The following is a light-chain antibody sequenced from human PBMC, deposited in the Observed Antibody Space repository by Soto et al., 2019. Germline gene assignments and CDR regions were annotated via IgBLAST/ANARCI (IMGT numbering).Light chain of an antibody. V-gene: IGKV3-11*01. CDR3: QQRSNGIT. CDR2: DAY. CDR1: QSFRGL. Sequence: EVVLTQSPVTLSLSPGQRATLSCRASQSFRGLLAWYQQKPGQAPRLLIYDAYNRATGIPPRFSGSGCGTDSTTTISLVAPEAAAVYYQQQRSNGITFGQGTRLEIK. J-gene: IGKJ5*01.